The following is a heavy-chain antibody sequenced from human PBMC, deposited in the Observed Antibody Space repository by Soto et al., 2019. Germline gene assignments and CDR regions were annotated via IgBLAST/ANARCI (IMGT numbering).Heavy chain of an antibody. V-gene: IGHV4-59*01. Sequence: SETLSLTCTVSGGSISSYYWSWIRQPPGKGLEWIGYIYYSGSTNYNPSLKSRITISVDTSKNQFSLKLSSVTDADTAVYYCARGRYSGYDYGGGIDAYYFDYWGQGTLVTVSS. J-gene: IGHJ4*02. CDR3: ARGRYSGYDYGGGIDAYYFDY. D-gene: IGHD5-12*01. CDR2: IYYSGST. CDR1: GGSISSYY.